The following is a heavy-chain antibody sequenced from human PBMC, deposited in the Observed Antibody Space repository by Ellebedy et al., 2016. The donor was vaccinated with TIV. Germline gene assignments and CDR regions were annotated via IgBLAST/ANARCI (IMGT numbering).Heavy chain of an antibody. CDR3: AKGPTTRYYYMDV. D-gene: IGHD1-26*01. Sequence: GESLKISXTASGFNFSDYAMTWVRQAPGKGLEWVSTISNSGSNTYYTDSVKGRFTLSQDNSKNTVYLQMNSLRPEDTAVYYCAKGPTTRYYYMDVWGKGTTVTVSS. CDR2: ISNSGSNT. J-gene: IGHJ6*03. V-gene: IGHV3-23*01. CDR1: GFNFSDYA.